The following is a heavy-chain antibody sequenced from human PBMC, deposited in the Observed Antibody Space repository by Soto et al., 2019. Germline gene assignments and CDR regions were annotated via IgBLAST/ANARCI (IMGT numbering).Heavy chain of an antibody. Sequence: QVQLVQSGAEVKKPGSSVKVSCKTSGVSFNNNGIGWVRQAPGHGLEWMGGVSPPFRTSNYARKFQGRISITAYASTGTVNMELSSLTSEDTAQYYCARVLYYGSGSYSPYGMDVWGQGTKVTVSS. CDR1: GVSFNNNG. CDR2: VSPPFRTS. D-gene: IGHD3-10*01. V-gene: IGHV1-69*01. J-gene: IGHJ6*02. CDR3: ARVLYYGSGSYSPYGMDV.